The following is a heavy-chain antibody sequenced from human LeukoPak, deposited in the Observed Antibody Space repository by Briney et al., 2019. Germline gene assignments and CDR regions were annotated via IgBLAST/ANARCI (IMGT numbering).Heavy chain of an antibody. Sequence: ASVKVSCKASGYTFTGYYMHWVRQAPGQGLEWMGWINPNSGGTNYAQKFRGRVTMTRDTSISTAYMELSRLRSDDTAVYYCATLSSSLTSANWFDPWGQGTLVTASS. CDR1: GYTFTGYY. V-gene: IGHV1-2*02. D-gene: IGHD6-13*01. CDR2: INPNSGGT. J-gene: IGHJ5*02. CDR3: ATLSSSLTSANWFDP.